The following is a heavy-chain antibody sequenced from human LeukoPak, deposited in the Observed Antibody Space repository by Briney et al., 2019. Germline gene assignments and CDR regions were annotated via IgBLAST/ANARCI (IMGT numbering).Heavy chain of an antibody. CDR2: ISWNSGSI. CDR3: AKDAGATVTKGVFDY. Sequence: GGSLRLSCSASGFTFDDYAMHWVRQAPGKGLDWVSGISWNSGSIGYADSVKGRFTISRDNAKNSLYLQMKSLRAEDMALYYCAKDAGATVTKGVFDYWGQGTLVTVSS. V-gene: IGHV3-9*03. CDR1: GFTFDDYA. J-gene: IGHJ4*02. D-gene: IGHD4-17*01.